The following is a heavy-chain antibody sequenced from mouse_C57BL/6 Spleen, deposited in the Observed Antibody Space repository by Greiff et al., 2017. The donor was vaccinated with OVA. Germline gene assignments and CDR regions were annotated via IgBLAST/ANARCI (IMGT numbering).Heavy chain of an antibody. Sequence: LQESGAELVKPGASVKISCKASGYAFSSYWMNWVKQRPGKGLEWIGQIYPGDGDTNYNGKFKGKATLTADKSSSTAYMQLSSLTSEDSAVYFCARGGAGTEFDYWGQGTTLTVSS. V-gene: IGHV1-80*01. CDR3: ARGGAGTEFDY. CDR2: IYPGDGDT. D-gene: IGHD4-1*01. CDR1: GYAFSSYW. J-gene: IGHJ2*01.